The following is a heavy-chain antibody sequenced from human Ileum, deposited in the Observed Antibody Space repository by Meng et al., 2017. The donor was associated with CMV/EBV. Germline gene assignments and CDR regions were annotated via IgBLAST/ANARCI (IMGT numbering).Heavy chain of an antibody. CDR1: GGSISSGDYY. V-gene: IGHV4-30-4*01. CDR3: ASGSPQLGYV. CDR2: IYYSGST. J-gene: IGHJ4*02. Sequence: QVQLRGSGPGLVKPSQPLSLTCTVSGGSISSGDYYWSWIRQPPGKGLEWIGYIYYSGSTYYNPSLKSRVTISADTSKNQFSLKLNSVTAADTAVYYCASGSPQLGYVWGQGTLVTVAS. D-gene: IGHD1-1*01.